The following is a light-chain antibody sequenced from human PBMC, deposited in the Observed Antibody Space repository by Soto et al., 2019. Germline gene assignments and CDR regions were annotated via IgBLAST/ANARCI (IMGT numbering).Light chain of an antibody. Sequence: EMVMTQSPATLSVSPGERAALSCRASQSVSSSLAWYQQKSGQAPRLLIYGASTRATGVPARFSGSGSGTEFTLTISGLQSEDFEVYYCQQYNNWPLTLGGGTKVDSK. CDR2: GAS. J-gene: IGKJ4*01. V-gene: IGKV3-15*01. CDR3: QQYNNWPLT. CDR1: QSVSSS.